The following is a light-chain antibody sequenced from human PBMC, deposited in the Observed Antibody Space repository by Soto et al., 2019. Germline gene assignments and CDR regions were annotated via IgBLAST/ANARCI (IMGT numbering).Light chain of an antibody. V-gene: IGKV3-20*01. Sequence: EIVLTQSPGTLSLSPGERATLSCRASQSLSSNYLAWYQQKPGQALRLLIYGASSRATGIPDRFSGSGSGTDFTLTISRLEPEDFAVYYCQQYGSSVRTFGQGTTLEIK. CDR1: QSLSSNY. CDR2: GAS. CDR3: QQYGSSVRT. J-gene: IGKJ2*01.